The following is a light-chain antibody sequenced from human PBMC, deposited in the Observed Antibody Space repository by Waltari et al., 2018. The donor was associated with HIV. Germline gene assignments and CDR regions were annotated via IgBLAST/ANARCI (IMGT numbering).Light chain of an antibody. V-gene: IGLV1-40*01. Sequence: QSVLTHPPSVSGAPGQRVTISCPGSSPNIGAGYDVNWYQQLPGTAPQPPIYNNSNRPSGVPDRFSGSKSGTSASLAITGLQAEDEADYYCQTYDSSLSGSDVFGTGTKVTVL. J-gene: IGLJ1*01. CDR1: SPNIGAGYD. CDR2: NNS. CDR3: QTYDSSLSGSDV.